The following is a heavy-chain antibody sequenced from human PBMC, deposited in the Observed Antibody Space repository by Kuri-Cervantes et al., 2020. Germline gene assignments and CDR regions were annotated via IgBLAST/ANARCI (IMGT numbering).Heavy chain of an antibody. J-gene: IGHJ4*02. V-gene: IGHV1-2*02. CDR3: ARALRYSVGSGLSLVYYFDY. CDR1: GYTFTGYY. Sequence: ASVKVSCKASGYTFTGYYMHWVRQAPGQGLEWMGWINPNSGGTNYAQKFQGRVTMTRDTSISTAYMELSRLRSEDTAVYYCARALRYSVGSGLSLVYYFDYWGQGTLVTVSS. CDR2: INPNSGGT. D-gene: IGHD3-9*01.